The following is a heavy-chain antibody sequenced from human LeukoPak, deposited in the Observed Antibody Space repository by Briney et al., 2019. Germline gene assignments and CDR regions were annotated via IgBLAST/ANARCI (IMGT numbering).Heavy chain of an antibody. Sequence: GASVKVSCKASGYTFTSYAISWVRQAPGQGLEWMGWISAYNGNTNYAQKLQGRVTMTTDTSTSTAYMELRSLRSDDTAVYYCARDKVLRYFDWLPDDYDAFDIWGQGTMVTVSS. J-gene: IGHJ3*02. CDR3: ARDKVLRYFDWLPDDYDAFDI. CDR1: GYTFTSYA. V-gene: IGHV1-18*01. D-gene: IGHD3-9*01. CDR2: ISAYNGNT.